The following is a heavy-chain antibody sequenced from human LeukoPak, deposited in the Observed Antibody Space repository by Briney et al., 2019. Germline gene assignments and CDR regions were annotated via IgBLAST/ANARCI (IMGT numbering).Heavy chain of an antibody. CDR1: GYTFTSYD. CDR2: ISAKSGYT. Sequence: GASVKVSCKTSGYTFTSYDISWVRQAPGQGLEWMGYISAKSGYTNYAQKFQGRVTITADESTSTAYMELSSLRSEDTAVYYCARSGALNYDILTGYYYYYYYYMDVWGKGTTVTISS. D-gene: IGHD3-9*01. CDR3: ARSGALNYDILTGYYYYYYYYMDV. V-gene: IGHV1-18*01. J-gene: IGHJ6*03.